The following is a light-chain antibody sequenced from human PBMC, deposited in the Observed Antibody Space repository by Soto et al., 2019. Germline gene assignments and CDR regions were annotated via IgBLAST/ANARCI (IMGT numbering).Light chain of an antibody. CDR3: QQRVNWPLT. Sequence: EVVLTQSPATLSLSPGERATLSCRASHSVTNYLAWYQQKPGQAPRLLIYDASSRATGIPARFSGSGSGTDFTLTISSLEPEDFAVYYCQQRVNWPLTGGGGTKVEIK. CDR2: DAS. V-gene: IGKV3-11*01. CDR1: HSVTNY. J-gene: IGKJ4*02.